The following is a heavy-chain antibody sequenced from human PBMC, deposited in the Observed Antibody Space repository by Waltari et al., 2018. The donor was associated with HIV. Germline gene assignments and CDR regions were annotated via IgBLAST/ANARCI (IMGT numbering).Heavy chain of an antibody. V-gene: IGHV3-74*01. J-gene: IGHJ4*02. CDR3: AMAWNYYDSSGFSGFLDY. Sequence: DVQLVQSGGGLVQPRGSLRLPCEASVFALRSYWMPWVRQAPGKGLVWVSRMYTDGSVTRCADIVEGRLTISRDNAKNILYLQMSRLRAEDTAVDYCAMAWNYYDSSGFSGFLDYWGQGNLVTVAP. D-gene: IGHD3-22*01. CDR2: MYTDGSVT. CDR1: VFALRSYW.